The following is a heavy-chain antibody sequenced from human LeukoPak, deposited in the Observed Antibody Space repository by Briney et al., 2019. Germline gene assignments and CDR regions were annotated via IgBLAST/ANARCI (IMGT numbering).Heavy chain of an antibody. CDR3: ARERYYYGSGSYSFFNY. Sequence: ASVKVSCKVSGYTLTELSMHWVRQAPGKGLEWMGGFDPEDGETIYAQKFQGRVTMTEDTPTDTAYMELRSLRSDDTAVYYCARERYYYGSGSYSFFNYWGQGTLVTVSS. CDR2: FDPEDGET. D-gene: IGHD3-10*01. V-gene: IGHV1-24*01. J-gene: IGHJ4*02. CDR1: GYTLTELS.